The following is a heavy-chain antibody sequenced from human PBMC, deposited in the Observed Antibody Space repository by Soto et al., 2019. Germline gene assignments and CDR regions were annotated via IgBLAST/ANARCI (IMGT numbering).Heavy chain of an antibody. CDR2: INHSGST. D-gene: IGHD6-13*01. Sequence: QVQLQQWGAGLLKPSETLSLTCAVYGGSFSGYYWSWIRQPPGKGLEWIGEINHSGSTNYNPSLKSRVTISVDTSKNQFSLKLSSVTAADTAVYYCARGVREYSSSWYRTDRAFDIWGHGTMVTVSS. J-gene: IGHJ3*02. CDR3: ARGVREYSSSWYRTDRAFDI. CDR1: GGSFSGYY. V-gene: IGHV4-34*01.